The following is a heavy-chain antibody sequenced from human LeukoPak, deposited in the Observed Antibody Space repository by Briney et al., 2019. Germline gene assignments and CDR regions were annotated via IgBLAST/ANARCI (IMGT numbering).Heavy chain of an antibody. CDR1: GFTFSSYA. CDR3: ARGSTRFPLDEGYFDY. Sequence: GGSLRLSCAASGFTFSSYAMHWVRQAPGKGLEWVAVISYDGSNKYYADSVKGRFTISRDNSKNTLYLQMNSLRAEDTAVYYCARGSTRFPLDEGYFDYWGQGTLVTVSS. CDR2: ISYDGSNK. V-gene: IGHV3-30*04. D-gene: IGHD3/OR15-3a*01. J-gene: IGHJ4*02.